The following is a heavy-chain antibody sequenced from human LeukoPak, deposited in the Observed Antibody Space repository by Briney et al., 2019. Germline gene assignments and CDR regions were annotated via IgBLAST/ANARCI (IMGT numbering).Heavy chain of an antibody. J-gene: IGHJ4*02. CDR1: GFTLGGYG. CDR2: IWYDGSNK. CDR3: AKDIPPACSSTSCSPPGFDY. Sequence: GGSLSLSCAASGFTLGGYGMHWVRQAPGKGLEWVAVIWYDGSNKYYAESVKGRFTISRDNSKSTLYLQMNSLRAEDTAVYYCAKDIPPACSSTSCSPPGFDYWGQGTLVTVSS. D-gene: IGHD2-2*01. V-gene: IGHV3-33*06.